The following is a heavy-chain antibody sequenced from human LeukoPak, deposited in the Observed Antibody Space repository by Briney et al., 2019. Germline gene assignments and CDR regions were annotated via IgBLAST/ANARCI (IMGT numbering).Heavy chain of an antibody. CDR2: INPNSGGT. J-gene: IGHJ4*02. CDR1: GYTFTGYY. V-gene: IGHV1-2*02. CDR3: ASLVPSLEWLEPDPSFDY. Sequence: ASVKVSCKASGYTFTGYYMHWVRQAPGQGLEWMGWINPNSGGTNYAQKFQGRVTMTRDTSISTAYMELSRLRSDDTAVYYCASLVPSLEWLEPDPSFDYWGQGTLVTISS. D-gene: IGHD3-3*01.